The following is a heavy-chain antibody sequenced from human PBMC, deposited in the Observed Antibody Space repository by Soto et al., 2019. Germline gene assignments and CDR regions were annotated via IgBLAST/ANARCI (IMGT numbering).Heavy chain of an antibody. CDR3: AGTVTTMGSFNWFDP. CDR2: TYYTGGT. D-gene: IGHD4-17*01. CDR1: GGSISSGGYY. V-gene: IGHV4-31*03. Sequence: QVQLQESGPGLVKPSQTVSLTCTVSGGSISSGGYYWSWIRQHPGKGLEWIGYTYYTGGTYYNPALKSRVSISVDTSTNRFSLRLSSVTAADTAVYYCAGTVTTMGSFNWFDPWGQGTLVTVSS. J-gene: IGHJ5*02.